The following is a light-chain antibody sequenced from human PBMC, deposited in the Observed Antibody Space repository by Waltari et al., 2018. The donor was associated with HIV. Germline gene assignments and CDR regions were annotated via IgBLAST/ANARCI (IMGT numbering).Light chain of an antibody. J-gene: IGLJ3*02. V-gene: IGLV3-25*03. CDR3: QSTDHDGTWV. CDR2: KDI. CDR1: ARPKKY. Sequence: SYELTQTPSVSVSPGQTARISCSRGARPKKYSSWYGQKPGQAPVLIIYKDIERPSGIPERISGSRSGTGVTLTISDVQAEDEGDYYCQSTDHDGTWVFGGGTKLTVL.